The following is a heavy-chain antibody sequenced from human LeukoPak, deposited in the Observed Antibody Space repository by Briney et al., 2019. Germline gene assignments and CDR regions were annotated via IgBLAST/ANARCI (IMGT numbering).Heavy chain of an antibody. CDR1: GYTFTGYY. Sequence: ASVKVSCKASGYTFTGYYMHWVRQAPGQGLEWMGWINPNSGGTNYAQKFQGRVTMTRDTSISTAYMELSRLRSDDTAVYYCARFGGGRGYSYGYSVVFDYWGQGTLVTVSS. CDR3: ARFGGGRGYSYGYSVVFDY. V-gene: IGHV1-2*02. D-gene: IGHD5-18*01. CDR2: INPNSGGT. J-gene: IGHJ4*02.